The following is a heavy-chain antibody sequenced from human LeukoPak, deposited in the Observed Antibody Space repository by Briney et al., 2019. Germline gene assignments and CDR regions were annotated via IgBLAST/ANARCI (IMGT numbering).Heavy chain of an antibody. CDR2: IHTSGST. Sequence: PSQTLSLTCTVSGGSISSGDYYWTWIRQPAGKGLEWIGRIHTSGSTNYKPSLQSRVTIAIDTSKNQFSLKLSSVTAADTAVYYCARGSSRGWFDPWGQGTLVTVSS. CDR1: GGSISSGDYY. CDR3: ARGSSRGWFDP. J-gene: IGHJ5*02. V-gene: IGHV4-61*02.